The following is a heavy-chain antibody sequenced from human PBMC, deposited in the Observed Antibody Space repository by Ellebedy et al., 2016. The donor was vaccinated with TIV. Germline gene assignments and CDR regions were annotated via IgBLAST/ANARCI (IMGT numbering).Heavy chain of an antibody. Sequence: GGSLRLSCAASGFTFSSYSMNWVRQAPGKGLEWVAVISYDGSNKYYADSVKGRFTISRDNSKNTLYLQMNSLRAEDTAVYYCARDRIYYGSGRDFDYWGQGTLVTVSS. J-gene: IGHJ4*02. CDR2: ISYDGSNK. D-gene: IGHD3-10*01. CDR1: GFTFSSYS. V-gene: IGHV3-30*03. CDR3: ARDRIYYGSGRDFDY.